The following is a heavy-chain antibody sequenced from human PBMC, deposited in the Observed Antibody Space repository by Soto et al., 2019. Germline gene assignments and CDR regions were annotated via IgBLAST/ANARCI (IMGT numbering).Heavy chain of an antibody. Sequence: SETLSLTCTVSGGSISSYYLSWIRQPPGKGLEWIGYIYYSGSTNYNPSLKSRVTISVDTSKNQFSLKLSSVTAADTAVYYCARVWGGAFDIWGQGTMVTVSS. CDR3: ARVWGGAFDI. V-gene: IGHV4-59*01. D-gene: IGHD3-10*01. CDR1: GGSISSYY. CDR2: IYYSGST. J-gene: IGHJ3*02.